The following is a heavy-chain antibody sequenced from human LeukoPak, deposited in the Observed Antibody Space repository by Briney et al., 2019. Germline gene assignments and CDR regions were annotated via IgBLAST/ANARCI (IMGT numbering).Heavy chain of an antibody. Sequence: SETLSLTCTVSGGSISSSGYYWGWIRQPPGKGLEWIGSIYYSGSTYYNPSLKSRVTISVDTSKNQFSLKLSSVTAADTAVYYCARIAAAGTVNYWGQGTLVTVSS. CDR1: GGSISSSGYY. D-gene: IGHD6-13*01. CDR3: ARIAAAGTVNY. CDR2: IYYSGST. J-gene: IGHJ4*02. V-gene: IGHV4-39*01.